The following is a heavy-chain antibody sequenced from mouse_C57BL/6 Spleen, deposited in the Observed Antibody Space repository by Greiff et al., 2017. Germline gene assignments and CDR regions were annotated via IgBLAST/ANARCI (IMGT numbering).Heavy chain of an antibody. J-gene: IGHJ2*01. CDR2: ISDGGSYT. CDR3: ARDRAEVYDGYYVFDY. V-gene: IGHV5-4*01. Sequence: EVKLVESGGGLVKPGGSLKLSCAASGFTFSSYAMSWVRQTPEKRLEWVATISDGGSYTYYPDNVKGRFTISRDNAKNNLYLQMSHLKSEDTAMYYCARDRAEVYDGYYVFDYWGQGTTLTVSS. CDR1: GFTFSSYA. D-gene: IGHD2-3*01.